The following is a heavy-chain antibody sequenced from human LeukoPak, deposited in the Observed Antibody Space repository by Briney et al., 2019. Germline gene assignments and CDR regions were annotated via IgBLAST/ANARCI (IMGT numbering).Heavy chain of an antibody. D-gene: IGHD1-26*01. Sequence: GGSLRLSCEASGFTFSSYWMNWVRQGPRKGLVWVSCINTDGSSTSYADSVKGRFTISRDNGKNTLYMQMNSLRAEDTAVYYCARGVGAIHYWGQGTLVTVSS. J-gene: IGHJ4*02. CDR2: INTDGSST. CDR3: ARGVGAIHY. CDR1: GFTFSSYW. V-gene: IGHV3-74*01.